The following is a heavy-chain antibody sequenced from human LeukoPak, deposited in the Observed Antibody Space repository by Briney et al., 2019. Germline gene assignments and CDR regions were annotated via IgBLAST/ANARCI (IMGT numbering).Heavy chain of an antibody. CDR2: IPSSGST. CDR3: ARRWRTTYAFDI. V-gene: IGHV4-61*02. Sequence: PSETLSLTCTVSGDSISSGDYYWSWIRQPAGKGLEWIGRIPSSGSTNYNPSLKSRVTISVDTSKNQFSLKLSSVTAADTAVYYCARRWRTTYAFDIRGQGTMVTVSS. CDR1: GDSISSGDYY. J-gene: IGHJ3*02. D-gene: IGHD5-24*01.